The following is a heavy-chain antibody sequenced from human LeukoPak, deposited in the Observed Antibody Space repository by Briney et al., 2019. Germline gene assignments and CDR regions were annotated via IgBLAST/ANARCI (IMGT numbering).Heavy chain of an antibody. Sequence: PGGSLRLSCEASGFTFSSYSMNWVRQAPGKGLEWVSSISSSSNYIYYADSVKGRFTISRDNAKNSLYLQMNSLRAEDTAVYYCARGASNAPTDYWGQGTLVTVSS. CDR3: ARGASNAPTDY. J-gene: IGHJ4*02. CDR2: ISSSSNYI. V-gene: IGHV3-21*01. D-gene: IGHD1-1*01. CDR1: GFTFSSYS.